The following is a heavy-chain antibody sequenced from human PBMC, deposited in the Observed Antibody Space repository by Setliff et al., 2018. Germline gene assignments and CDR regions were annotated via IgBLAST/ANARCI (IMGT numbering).Heavy chain of an antibody. D-gene: IGHD3-22*01. CDR3: ARGGQFDTSGYHKFDY. CDR1: GFSFRSYA. CDR2: IDSRSSHI. Sequence: PGGSLRLSCEASGFSFRSYAMNWVRQAPGKGLEWVSSIDSRSSHIKYADSLRGRFTISRDNAKNSLFLQMNNLGAEDTAVYYCARGGQFDTSGYHKFDYWGQGTQVTV. V-gene: IGHV3-21*01. J-gene: IGHJ4*02.